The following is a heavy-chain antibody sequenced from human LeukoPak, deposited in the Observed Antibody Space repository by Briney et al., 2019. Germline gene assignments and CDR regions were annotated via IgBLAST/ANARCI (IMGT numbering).Heavy chain of an antibody. CDR1: GYTFIDYY. V-gene: IGHV1-2*02. D-gene: IGHD3-10*01. Sequence: ASVKVSCKASGYTFIDYYMHWVRQAPGQRLEWVAWINPKNGDTKYAQKFQGRVTVTRDTSINTAYMELRSLRSDDTAVYYCAREWDYYAVWGQGTMVSVSS. J-gene: IGHJ4*02. CDR2: INPKNGDT. CDR3: AREWDYYAV.